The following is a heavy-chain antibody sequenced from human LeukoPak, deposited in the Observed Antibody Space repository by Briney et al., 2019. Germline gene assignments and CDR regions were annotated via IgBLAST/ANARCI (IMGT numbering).Heavy chain of an antibody. Sequence: GGSLRLSCAASGFTFSSYSLNWVRQAPGKGLEWVSSISSTGSYIYYAGSVKGRFTISRDNSKNTLYLQMNSLRAEDTAVYYCARDRDFDYWGQGTLVTVSS. V-gene: IGHV3-21*01. D-gene: IGHD3-10*01. CDR1: GFTFSSYS. J-gene: IGHJ4*02. CDR3: ARDRDFDY. CDR2: ISSTGSYI.